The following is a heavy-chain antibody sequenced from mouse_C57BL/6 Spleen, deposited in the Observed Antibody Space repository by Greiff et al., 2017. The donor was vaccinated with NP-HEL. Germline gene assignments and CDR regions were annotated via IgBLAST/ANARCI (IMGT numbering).Heavy chain of an antibody. CDR3: AREADYSKYFDY. CDR2: IYPGDGDT. V-gene: IGHV1-82*01. Sequence: QVQLKQSGPELVKPGASVKISCKASGYAFSSSWMNWVKQRPGKGLEWIGRIYPGDGDTNYNGKFKGKATLTADKSSSTAYMQLSSLTSEDSAVYFCAREADYSKYFDYWGQGTTLTVSS. CDR1: GYAFSSSW. J-gene: IGHJ2*01. D-gene: IGHD2-5*01.